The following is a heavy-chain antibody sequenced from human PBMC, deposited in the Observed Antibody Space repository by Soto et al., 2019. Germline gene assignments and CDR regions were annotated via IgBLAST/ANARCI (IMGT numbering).Heavy chain of an antibody. D-gene: IGHD1-1*01. Sequence: GESLKISCNGSGYTFTCNWIAWVRQMPGKGLEWMGIINAADSDTKYSPSFQGQVTISVDKSIITTYLQWSSLKASDSAMYYCARHVRDDGTTYRRLDPWGQGTLVTVSS. J-gene: IGHJ5*02. CDR1: GYTFTCNW. CDR3: ARHVRDDGTTYRRLDP. CDR2: INAADSDT. V-gene: IGHV5-51*01.